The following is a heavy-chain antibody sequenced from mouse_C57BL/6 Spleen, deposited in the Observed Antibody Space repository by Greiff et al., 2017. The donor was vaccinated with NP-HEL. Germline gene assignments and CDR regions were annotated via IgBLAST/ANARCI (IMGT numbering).Heavy chain of an antibody. CDR3: ATGSNYVYYYAMDY. Sequence: QVQLQQSGAERGKTGASVKISCKASGYSFTSYDIQWVKQRHGKGGEGRGGGYPGRGNTKYNEKFKGKATLTADTSSSTAYMQLSSLTSEDSAVYYCATGSNYVYYYAMDYWGQGTSVTVSS. V-gene: IGHV1-66*01. D-gene: IGHD2-5*01. CDR1: GYSFTSYD. CDR2: GYPGRGNT. J-gene: IGHJ4*01.